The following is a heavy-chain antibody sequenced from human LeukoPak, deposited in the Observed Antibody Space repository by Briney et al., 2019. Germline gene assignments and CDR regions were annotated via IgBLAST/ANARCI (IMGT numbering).Heavy chain of an antibody. Sequence: GDSGKVSCQASGYTFTGYYIHWVRQAPGQVREWMGWINCNSGGTKYAQKFQGRVTMTRETSISTTYMEMSTLRSDDKAVYYGARGPYCVPDCYSRPFFDYWGQGTLVTVSS. CDR2: INCNSGGT. CDR1: GYTFTGYY. V-gene: IGHV1-2*02. D-gene: IGHD2-21*02. J-gene: IGHJ4*02. CDR3: ARGPYCVPDCYSRPFFDY.